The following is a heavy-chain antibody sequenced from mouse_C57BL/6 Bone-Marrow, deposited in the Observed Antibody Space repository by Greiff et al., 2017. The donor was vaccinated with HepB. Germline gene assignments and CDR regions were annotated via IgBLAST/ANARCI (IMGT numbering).Heavy chain of an antibody. Sequence: QVQLQQPGAELVKPGASVKLSCKASGYTFTSYWMQWVKQRPGQGLEWIGEIDPSDSYNNYNQKFKGKATLTVDTSSITAYMQLSSLTSEDSAVYYCARGDYYGSSLDYWGQGTTLTVSS. D-gene: IGHD1-1*01. CDR1: GYTFTSYW. CDR3: ARGDYYGSSLDY. V-gene: IGHV1-50*01. J-gene: IGHJ2*01. CDR2: IDPSDSYN.